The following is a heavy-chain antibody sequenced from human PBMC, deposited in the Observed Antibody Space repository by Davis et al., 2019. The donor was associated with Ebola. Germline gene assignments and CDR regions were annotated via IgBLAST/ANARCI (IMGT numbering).Heavy chain of an antibody. Sequence: ASVKVSCKASGYTFTSYAINWVRQAPGQGLEWMGWINTNTGNPTYAQGFTGRFVFSLDTSVSTAYLQISSLKAEDTAVYYCARSLFVGIAARHDYWGQGTLVTVSS. CDR2: INTNTGNP. CDR3: ARSLFVGIAARHDY. J-gene: IGHJ4*02. CDR1: GYTFTSYA. V-gene: IGHV7-4-1*02. D-gene: IGHD6-6*01.